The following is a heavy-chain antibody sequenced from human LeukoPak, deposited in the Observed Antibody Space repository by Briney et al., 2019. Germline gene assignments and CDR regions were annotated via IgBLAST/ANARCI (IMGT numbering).Heavy chain of an antibody. D-gene: IGHD5/OR15-5a*01. CDR2: MNPNSGNT. Sequence: GASVKVSCKASGYTFTSYDINWVRRATGQGLEWMGWMNPNSGNTGYAQKFQGRVTMTRNTSISTAYMELSSLRSEDTAVYYCARGPRIHMSTTLNWFDPWGQGTLVTVSS. V-gene: IGHV1-8*01. CDR3: ARGPRIHMSTTLNWFDP. J-gene: IGHJ5*02. CDR1: GYTFTSYD.